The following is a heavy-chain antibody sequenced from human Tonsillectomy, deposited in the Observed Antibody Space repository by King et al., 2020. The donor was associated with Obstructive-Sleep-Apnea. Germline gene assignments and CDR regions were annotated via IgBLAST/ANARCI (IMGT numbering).Heavy chain of an antibody. CDR2: ISAYNGNT. Sequence: QLVQSGAEVKKPGASVKVSCKASGYTFTSYGISWVRQAPGQGLEWMGWISAYNGNTDYAQKLQGRVTMTTDTSTSTAYMELRSLRSDDTAVYYCARSLRVGYSSGWENFDYWGQGTLVTVSS. D-gene: IGHD6-19*01. CDR3: ARSLRVGYSSGWENFDY. V-gene: IGHV1-18*04. CDR1: GYTFTSYG. J-gene: IGHJ4*02.